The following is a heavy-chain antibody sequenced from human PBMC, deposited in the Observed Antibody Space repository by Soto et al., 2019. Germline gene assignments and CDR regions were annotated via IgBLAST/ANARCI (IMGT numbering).Heavy chain of an antibody. J-gene: IGHJ6*01. CDR2: IWYDGSNK. D-gene: IGHD4-17*01. Sequence: VRLSCAASGFTFSSYGMHWVRQAPVKGLEWVAVIWYDGSNKYYADSVKGRFTISRDNSKNTLYLQMNSLRAEDTAVYYCARGPDGDYRPYYYYYGIDAWGQGTKGTV. V-gene: IGHV3-33*01. CDR3: ARGPDGDYRPYYYYYGIDA. CDR1: GFTFSSYG.